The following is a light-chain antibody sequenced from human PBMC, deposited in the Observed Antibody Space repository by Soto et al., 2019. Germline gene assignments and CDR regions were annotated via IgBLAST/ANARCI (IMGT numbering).Light chain of an antibody. V-gene: IGKV3-15*01. CDR3: QQYNNWPLYT. Sequence: EIVMTQSPATLSVSPGERATLSCRASQSVGGNLAWYQQRPGRAPRLLIYDASTRATDIPARFSGSGSGTEFTLTISSLQSEDFALYYCQQYNNWPLYTFGQGTKLEFK. CDR1: QSVGGN. J-gene: IGKJ2*01. CDR2: DAS.